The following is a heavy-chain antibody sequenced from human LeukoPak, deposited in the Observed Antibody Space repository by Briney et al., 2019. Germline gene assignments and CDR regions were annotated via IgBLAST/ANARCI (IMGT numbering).Heavy chain of an antibody. D-gene: IGHD5-12*01. CDR3: AKGGGYESGDAFDI. CDR2: ISYDGSNK. V-gene: IGHV3-30*18. J-gene: IGHJ3*02. Sequence: PGGSLRLSCAASGFTFGSYGMHWVRQAPGKGLEWVAVISYDGSNKYYADSVKGRFTISRDNSKNTLYLQMNSLRAEDTAVYYCAKGGGYESGDAFDIWGQGTMVTVSS. CDR1: GFTFGSYG.